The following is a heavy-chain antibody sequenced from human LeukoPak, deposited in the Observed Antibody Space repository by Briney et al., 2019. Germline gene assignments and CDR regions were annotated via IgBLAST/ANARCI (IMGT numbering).Heavy chain of an antibody. V-gene: IGHV3-11*01. CDR3: ARDGRGGFGY. J-gene: IGHJ4*02. CDR2: ISSSGSTI. Sequence: GGSLRLSCAASGFTFSNYYMSWIGQAPGKGLEGGSYISSSGSTIYYADSVKGRFTISRDNAKNSLYRQMNSLSAEDTAVYYCARDGRGGFGYWGQGTLVTVSS. CDR1: GFTFSNYY. D-gene: IGHD2-15*01.